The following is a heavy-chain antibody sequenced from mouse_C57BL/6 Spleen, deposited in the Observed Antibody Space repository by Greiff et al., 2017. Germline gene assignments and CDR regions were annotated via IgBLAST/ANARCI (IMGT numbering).Heavy chain of an antibody. D-gene: IGHD2-5*01. Sequence: EVHLVESGGGLVKPGGSLKLSCAASGFTFRDYGMHWVRQAPEKGLEWVAYISSGSSTIYFADTVKGRFTISRDNAKNTLFLQMTSLRSEDTAMYSCARAPYYSNYEGYYFDYWGQGTTLPVSS. V-gene: IGHV5-17*01. CDR2: ISSGSSTI. CDR1: GFTFRDYG. CDR3: ARAPYYSNYEGYYFDY. J-gene: IGHJ2*01.